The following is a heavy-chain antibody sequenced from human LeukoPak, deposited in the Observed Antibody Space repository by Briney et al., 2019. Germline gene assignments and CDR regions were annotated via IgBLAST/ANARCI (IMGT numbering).Heavy chain of an antibody. Sequence: ASVKVSCKASGYTFTSYAMHWVGQAPGKRLGWMGWINVGNGNTKYSQKFQGRVTITRDTSASTAYMELSSLRSEDTAVYYCARALITMVRGVMIPPLGYWGQGTLVTVSS. CDR3: ARALITMVRGVMIPPLGY. CDR1: GYTFTSYA. CDR2: INVGNGNT. V-gene: IGHV1-3*01. J-gene: IGHJ4*02. D-gene: IGHD3-10*01.